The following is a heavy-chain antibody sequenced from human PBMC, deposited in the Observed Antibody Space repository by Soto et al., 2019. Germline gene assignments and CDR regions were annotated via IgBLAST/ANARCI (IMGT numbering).Heavy chain of an antibody. V-gene: IGHV3-30*18. D-gene: IGHD6-19*01. CDR1: GFSFSDYG. J-gene: IGHJ4*02. CDR3: GKDLMGEQWLGVMHY. Sequence: DLEESGGNVVQPGRSLRLSCAASGFSFSDYGMHWVRQAPGKGLESVALLSYDGDKEYYADSVKGRLTISRDNSKNTWFLQMNSRRPEHTAVDYCGKDLMGEQWLGVMHYWGQGTLVTVSS. CDR2: LSYDGDKE.